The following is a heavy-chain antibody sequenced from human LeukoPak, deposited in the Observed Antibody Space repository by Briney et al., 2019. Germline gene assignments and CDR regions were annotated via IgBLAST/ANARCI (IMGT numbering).Heavy chain of an antibody. V-gene: IGHV4-61*01. CDR3: ARFKSGGFSNFDS. CDR2: LFSTGSA. J-gene: IGHJ4*02. CDR1: GASLTRPTYY. D-gene: IGHD3-3*01. Sequence: SETLSLTCSVSGASLTRPTYYQWSWIRQPPGKGLELIGSLFSTGSATLNPSLKSRVTMSLDTSKSQFSLKLSSVTAEDSAVYYCARFKSGGFSNFDSWGQGTLVAVRS.